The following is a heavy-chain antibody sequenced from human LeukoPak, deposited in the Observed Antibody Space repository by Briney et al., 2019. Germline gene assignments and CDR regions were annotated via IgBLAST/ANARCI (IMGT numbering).Heavy chain of an antibody. V-gene: IGHV3-23*01. CDR1: GFTFSSYA. CDR3: ATYSYGYFNFDY. CDR2: ISGSGGST. Sequence: PGGSLRLSCAASGFTFSSYAMSWVRQAPGKGLEWVSAISGSGGSTYYADSVKGRFTISRDNAKNSLYLQMNSLRAEDTALYYCATYSYGYFNFDYWGQGTLVTVSS. J-gene: IGHJ4*02. D-gene: IGHD5-18*01.